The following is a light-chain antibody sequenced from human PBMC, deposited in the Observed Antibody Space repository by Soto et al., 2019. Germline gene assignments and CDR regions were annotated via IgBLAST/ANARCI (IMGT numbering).Light chain of an antibody. Sequence: EIVLTQSPGTLSLSPGERATLSCRASQSVSGSSLAWYQQRSGHAPRPLIYGASSRATGIPDRFGGSGSGTDFSLTSSRLEPEDFAVYYCHQYGSSPPRTFGQGTKVEIK. CDR2: GAS. CDR1: QSVSGSS. CDR3: HQYGSSPPRT. J-gene: IGKJ1*01. V-gene: IGKV3-20*01.